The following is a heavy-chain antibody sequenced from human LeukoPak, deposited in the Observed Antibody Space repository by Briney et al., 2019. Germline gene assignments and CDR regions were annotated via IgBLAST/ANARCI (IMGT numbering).Heavy chain of an antibody. V-gene: IGHV4-59*08. CDR3: ARFRSDGSGSYYLDY. CDR2: IYYSGST. J-gene: IGHJ4*02. D-gene: IGHD3-10*01. CDR1: GGSISSYY. Sequence: SETLSLTCTVSGGSISSYYWSWIRQPPGKGLEWIGYIYYSGSTNYNPSLKSRVTISVDTSKNQFSLKLSSVTAADTAVYYCARFRSDGSGSYYLDYWGQGTLVTVSS.